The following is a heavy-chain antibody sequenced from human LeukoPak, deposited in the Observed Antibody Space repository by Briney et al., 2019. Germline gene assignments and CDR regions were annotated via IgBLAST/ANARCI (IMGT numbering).Heavy chain of an antibody. CDR3: ARDLEPNLDWLGGRYYYYYYGMDV. D-gene: IGHD3-9*01. CDR2: IYHSGST. J-gene: IGHJ6*04. Sequence: SETLSLTCAVSGGSISSSNWWSWVRQPPGKGLEWIGEIYHSGSTNYNPSLKSRVTISVDKSKNQFSLKLSSVTAADTAVYYCARDLEPNLDWLGGRYYYYYYGMDVWGKGTTVTVSS. V-gene: IGHV4-4*02. CDR1: GGSISSSNW.